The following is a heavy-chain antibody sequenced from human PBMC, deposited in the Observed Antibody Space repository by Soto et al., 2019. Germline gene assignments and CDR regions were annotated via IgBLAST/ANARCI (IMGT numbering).Heavy chain of an antibody. CDR2: IHPSGST. CDR1: GESFSGYY. J-gene: IGHJ5*02. CDR3: ARDGEVASNLHWVDL. V-gene: IGHV4-34*01. Sequence: SETLSLTCAVYGESFSGYYCSWTRQAPGKGLEWIGEIHPSGSTHYNPSLKTRVTISLDTSKNQFSLNLSSLTAADTAVYYCARDGEVASNLHWVDLWGQGTLVTV. D-gene: IGHD5-12*01.